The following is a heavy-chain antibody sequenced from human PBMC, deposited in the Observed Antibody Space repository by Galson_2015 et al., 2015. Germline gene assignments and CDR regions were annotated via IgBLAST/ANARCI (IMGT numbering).Heavy chain of an antibody. D-gene: IGHD3-16*01. Sequence: SVKVSCKASGGTFSSYAISWVRQAPGQGLEWMGGIIPIFGTANYAQKFQGRVTITADESTSTAYMELSSLRSEDTAVYYCARDMGTPGVCCAFDIWGQGTMVTVSS. CDR1: GGTFSSYA. V-gene: IGHV1-69*13. J-gene: IGHJ3*02. CDR2: IIPIFGTA. CDR3: ARDMGTPGVCCAFDI.